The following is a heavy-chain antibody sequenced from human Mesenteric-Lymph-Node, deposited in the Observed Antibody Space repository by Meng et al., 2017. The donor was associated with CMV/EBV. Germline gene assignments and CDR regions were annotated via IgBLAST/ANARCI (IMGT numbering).Heavy chain of an antibody. J-gene: IGHJ6*02. CDR3: TKYSGNFYYYGMDV. CDR1: GFTFSDYY. V-gene: IGHV3-11*01. CDR2: ISGSSTSI. D-gene: IGHD5-12*01. Sequence: GASLKISCTASGFTFSDYYMSWIRQAPGKGLEWVSYISGSSTSIYYAASVKGRFTISRDNAKNSLFLQMNSIRADDTAAYYCTKYSGNFYYYGMDVWGLGTTVTVSS.